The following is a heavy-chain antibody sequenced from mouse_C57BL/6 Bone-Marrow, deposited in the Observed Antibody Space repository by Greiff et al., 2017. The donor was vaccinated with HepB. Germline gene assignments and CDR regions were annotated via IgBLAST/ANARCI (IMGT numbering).Heavy chain of an antibody. CDR3: ARGTVVATDY. V-gene: IGHV5-17*01. J-gene: IGHJ2*01. D-gene: IGHD1-1*01. Sequence: EVQRVESGGGLVKPGGSLKLSCAASGFTFSDYGMHWVRQAPEKGLEWVAYISSGSSTIYYADTVTGRFTISRDNAKNTLFLQMTSLRSEDTAMYYCARGTVVATDYWGQGTTLTVSS. CDR2: ISSGSSTI. CDR1: GFTFSDYG.